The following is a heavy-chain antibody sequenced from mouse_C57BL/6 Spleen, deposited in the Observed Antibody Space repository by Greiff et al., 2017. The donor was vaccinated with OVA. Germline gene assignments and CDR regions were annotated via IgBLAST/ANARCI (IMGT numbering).Heavy chain of an antibody. CDR3: ARERRYYFDY. J-gene: IGHJ2*01. V-gene: IGHV5-17*01. CDR1: GFTFSDYG. CDR2: ISSGSSTI. Sequence: EVQVVESGGGLVKPGGSLKLSCAASGFTFSDYGMHWVRQGPEKGLEWVAYISSGSSTIYYADTVKGRFTISRDNAKNTLFLQMTSLRSEDTAMYYCARERRYYFDYWGQGTTLTVSS.